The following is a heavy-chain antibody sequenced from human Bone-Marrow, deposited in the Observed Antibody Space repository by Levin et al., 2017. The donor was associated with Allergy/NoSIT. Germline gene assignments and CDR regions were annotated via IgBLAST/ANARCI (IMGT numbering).Heavy chain of an antibody. V-gene: IGHV3-15*01. CDR3: TTDHRDDYSDASGDYYINSFAY. D-gene: IGHD3-22*01. J-gene: IGHJ4*02. CDR1: GLSFSKAY. CDR2: IKNKADGETT. Sequence: PGGSLRLSCAASGLSFSKAYMSWVRQAPGKGLEWVGRIKNKADGETTDYAAPVKGRFTISRDDAKNTVYLQMNSLKREDTAVYYCTTDHRDDYSDASGDYYINSFAYWGRGTLVTVST.